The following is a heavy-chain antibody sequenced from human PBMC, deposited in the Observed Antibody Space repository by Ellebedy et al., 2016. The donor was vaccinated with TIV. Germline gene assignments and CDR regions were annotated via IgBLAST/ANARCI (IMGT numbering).Heavy chain of an antibody. Sequence: ASVKVSCXASGYTFTSYGISWVRQAPGQGLEWMGWISAYNGNTNYAQKLQGRVTMTTDTSTSTAYMELRSLRSDDTAVYYCATESWGSGSYYNLYWGQGTLVTVSS. CDR1: GYTFTSYG. CDR2: ISAYNGNT. J-gene: IGHJ4*02. V-gene: IGHV1-18*01. D-gene: IGHD3-10*01. CDR3: ATESWGSGSYYNLY.